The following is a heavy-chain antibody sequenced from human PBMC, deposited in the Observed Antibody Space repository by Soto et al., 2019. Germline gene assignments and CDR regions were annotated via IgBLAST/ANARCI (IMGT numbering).Heavy chain of an antibody. V-gene: IGHV1-18*01. D-gene: IGHD5-18*01. CDR1: VYTFTSYG. J-gene: IGHJ4*02. CDR3: ARQTAMAARLFDY. Sequence: ASVEASCTPSVYTFTSYGISWVRQDPGQGLEWMGWISAYNGNTNYAQKLQGRVTMTTDTSTSTAYMELRSLRSDDTAVYYCARQTAMAARLFDYWGQGTLVTVSS. CDR2: ISAYNGNT.